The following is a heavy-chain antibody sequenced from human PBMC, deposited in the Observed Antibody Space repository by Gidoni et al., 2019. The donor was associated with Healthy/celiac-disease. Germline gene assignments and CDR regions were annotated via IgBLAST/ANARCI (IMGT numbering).Heavy chain of an antibody. CDR2: IYYSGST. Sequence: QLQLHESGTRLVKASETLSLPCTDSGRSISSSSYYWGWIRPPPGKGLEWIGSIYYSGSTYYNPSLKSRVTISVDTSKNQFSLKLSSVTAADTAVYYCAGGDTAMVSFDYWGQGTLVTVSS. V-gene: IGHV4-39*07. D-gene: IGHD5-18*01. CDR3: AGGDTAMVSFDY. J-gene: IGHJ4*02. CDR1: GRSISSSSYY.